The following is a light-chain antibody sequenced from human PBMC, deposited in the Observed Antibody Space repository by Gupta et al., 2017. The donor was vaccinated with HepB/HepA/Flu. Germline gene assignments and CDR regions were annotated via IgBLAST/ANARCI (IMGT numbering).Light chain of an antibody. V-gene: IGKV3-15*01. CDR1: QGVGSN. CDR3: QQYNNWPPWT. Sequence: IVMTQSPATLSLSPGERATLSCRASQGVGSNLAWYQQKPGQAPRRLLYGASTSATGIPARFSGSGSWTEFTLIISSLQSDDVAVYYCQQYNNWPPWTFGQGTKVEIK. J-gene: IGKJ1*01. CDR2: GAS.